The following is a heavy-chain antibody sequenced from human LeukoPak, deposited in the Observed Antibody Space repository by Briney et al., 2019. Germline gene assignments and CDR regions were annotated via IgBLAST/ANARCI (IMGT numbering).Heavy chain of an antibody. V-gene: IGHV1-46*01. CDR1: GYTFTSYY. D-gene: IGHD6-13*01. CDR3: ARLGIAAADRDAFDI. CDR2: INPSGGST. J-gene: IGHJ3*02. Sequence: ASVKVSCKAFGYTFTSYYMHWVRQAPGQGLEWMGIINPSGGSTSYAQKFQGRVTMTRDMSTSTVYMELSSLRSEDTAVYYCARLGIAAADRDAFDIWGQGTMVTVSS.